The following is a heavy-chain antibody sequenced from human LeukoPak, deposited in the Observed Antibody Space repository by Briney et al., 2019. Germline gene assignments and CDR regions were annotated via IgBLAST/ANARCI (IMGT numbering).Heavy chain of an antibody. J-gene: IGHJ6*03. D-gene: IGHD6-13*01. CDR3: ARDDSSSSPYYMDV. CDR2: ITANNGNT. V-gene: IGHV1-18*01. CDR1: GYTFTSYG. Sequence: GASVKVSCKASGYTFTSYGFTWVRQAPGQGLEWMGWITANNGNTNYVQKLQGRVTMTTDTSTSTAYMELRSLRSDDTAVYYCARDDSSSSPYYMDVWGKGTTVTVSS.